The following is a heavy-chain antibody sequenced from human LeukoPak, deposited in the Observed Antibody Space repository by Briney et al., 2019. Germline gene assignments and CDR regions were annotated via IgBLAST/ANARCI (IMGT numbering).Heavy chain of an antibody. Sequence: GASVKVSCKASGYTFTSYAMHWVRQAPGQRLEWMGWINAGNGNPKYSQKFQGRVTITRDTSASTAYMELSSLRSEDTAVYYCARVAYSSSSGMDVWGQGTTVTVSS. CDR1: GYTFTSYA. D-gene: IGHD6-6*01. CDR3: ARVAYSSSSGMDV. V-gene: IGHV1-3*01. J-gene: IGHJ6*02. CDR2: INAGNGNP.